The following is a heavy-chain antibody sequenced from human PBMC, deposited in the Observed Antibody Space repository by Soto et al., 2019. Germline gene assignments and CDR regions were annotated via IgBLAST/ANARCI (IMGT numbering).Heavy chain of an antibody. V-gene: IGHV3-23*01. CDR2: IDGSGGIT. J-gene: IGHJ5*02. CDR1: GFTFGTTD. D-gene: IGHD3-10*01. Sequence: GGSLRLSCAASGFTFGTTDMSWVRQAPGEGLEWVSTIDGSGGITYYADSVKGRFTISRDNSRNTVYLQMNSLRGDDTALYYCVKNSGWFNTGGQGALVTVSS. CDR3: VKNSGWFNT.